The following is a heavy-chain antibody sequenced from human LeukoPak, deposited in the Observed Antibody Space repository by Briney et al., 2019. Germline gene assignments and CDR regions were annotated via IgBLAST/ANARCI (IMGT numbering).Heavy chain of an antibody. CDR1: GGTFTSYG. D-gene: IGHD3-22*01. CDR3: ARGYYYDSSGYFDLDY. Sequence: SVKVSCKASGGTFTSYGISWVRQAPGQGLEWMGGIIPNFGKANYAQKFQGRVTITTDESTSTAYMELSSLRSEDTAVYYCARGYYYDSSGYFDLDYWGQGTLVTVS. CDR2: IIPNFGKA. J-gene: IGHJ4*02. V-gene: IGHV1-69*05.